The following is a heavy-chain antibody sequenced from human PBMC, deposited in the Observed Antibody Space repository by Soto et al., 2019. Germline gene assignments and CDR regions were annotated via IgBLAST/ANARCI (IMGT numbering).Heavy chain of an antibody. V-gene: IGHV5-51*01. CDR1: GFRFANYW. J-gene: IGHJ4*02. CDR3: ARATVEMATAVNFDY. Sequence: PGESLKISCQGFGFRFANYWIGWVRQMPGKGLEWMGLIYPGDSDTKYSPSFQGQVPISADKSISTAYLQWSSLKASDTAMYYCARATVEMATAVNFDYWGQGTLVTVSS. CDR2: IYPGDSDT. D-gene: IGHD5-18*01.